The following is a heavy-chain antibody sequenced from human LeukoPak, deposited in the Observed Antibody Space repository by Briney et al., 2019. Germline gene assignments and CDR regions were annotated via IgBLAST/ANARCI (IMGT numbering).Heavy chain of an antibody. CDR3: TRVGTTNGNYFDY. J-gene: IGHJ4*02. D-gene: IGHD4-17*01. CDR2: IRYDGSNK. V-gene: IGHV3-30*02. CDR1: GFTFSSYG. Sequence: PGGSLRLSCAASGFTFSSYGMHWVRQAPGKGLEWVAFIRYDGSNKYYADSVKGRFTISRDNSKNTLYLQMNSLKTEDTAVYYCTRVGTTNGNYFDYWGQGTLVTVSS.